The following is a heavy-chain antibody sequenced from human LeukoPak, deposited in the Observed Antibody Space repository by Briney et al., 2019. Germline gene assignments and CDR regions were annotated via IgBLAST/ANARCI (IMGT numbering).Heavy chain of an antibody. V-gene: IGHV3-15*01. Sequence: NAGGSLRLSCAVSGFTFSNGWMSWVRQAQGKGLEWVGRIKSKSERGTTDYAAPVKGRFTISRDGSTNTVYLHMNSLKTEDTAVYFCTSNLYCSTSSCYTLDNWGQGTLVAVSP. CDR1: GFTFSNGW. CDR3: TSNLYCSTSSCYTLDN. CDR2: IKSKSERGTT. D-gene: IGHD2-2*02. J-gene: IGHJ4*02.